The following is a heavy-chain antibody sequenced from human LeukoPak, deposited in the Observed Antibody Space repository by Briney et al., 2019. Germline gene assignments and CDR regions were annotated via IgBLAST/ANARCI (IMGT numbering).Heavy chain of an antibody. V-gene: IGHV5-51*01. Sequence: GESLKISCKGSGYSFTSYWIGWVRQMPGEGLAWMGIIRPSDSDTRYSPSFQGQVTISADKSINTAYLQWSSLKASDTAMYYCARHRYSSSWTDFDSWGQGTLVTVSS. CDR2: IRPSDSDT. CDR1: GYSFTSYW. D-gene: IGHD6-13*01. J-gene: IGHJ4*02. CDR3: ARHRYSSSWTDFDS.